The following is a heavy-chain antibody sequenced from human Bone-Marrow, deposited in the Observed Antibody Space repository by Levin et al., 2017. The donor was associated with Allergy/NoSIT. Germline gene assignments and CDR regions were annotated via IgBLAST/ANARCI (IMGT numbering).Heavy chain of an antibody. J-gene: IGHJ2*01. V-gene: IGHV3-30*03. D-gene: IGHD3-16*01. CDR2: ISSDGGTD. Sequence: GGSLRLSCTASGFTFSSHGMHWVRQAPGKGLEWVAVISSDGGTDEFADSVNGRFTISRDNSKNTVYLQMNSLRVGDTAIYFCAREAAFGPRPPYWYFDLWGRGSLVTVSS. CDR3: AREAAFGPRPPYWYFDL. CDR1: GFTFSSHG.